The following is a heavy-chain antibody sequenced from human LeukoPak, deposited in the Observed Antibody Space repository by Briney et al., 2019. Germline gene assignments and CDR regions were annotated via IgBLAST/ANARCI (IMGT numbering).Heavy chain of an antibody. V-gene: IGHV1-18*01. J-gene: IGHJ4*02. D-gene: IGHD3-9*01. CDR2: ISAYNGNT. Sequence: ASVKVSCKASGGTFSSYAISWVRQAPGQGLEWMGWISAYNGNTNYAQKLQGRVTMTTDTSTSTAYMELRSLRSDDTAVYYCARFLTGEDILTGYLDDYWGQGTLVTVSS. CDR1: GGTFSSYA. CDR3: ARFLTGEDILTGYLDDY.